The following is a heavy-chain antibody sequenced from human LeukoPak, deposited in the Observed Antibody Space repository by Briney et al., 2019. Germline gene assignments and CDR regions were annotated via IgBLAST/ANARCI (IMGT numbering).Heavy chain of an antibody. CDR1: GGSISSSNW. J-gene: IGHJ4*02. CDR2: IYHSGST. D-gene: IGHD3-9*01. V-gene: IGHV4-4*02. Sequence: SGTLSLTCAVSGGSISSSNWWSWVRQPPGKGLEWIGEIYHSGSTNYNPSLKSRVTISVDKSKNQFSLKLSSVTAADTAVYYCARDVLRYFDWLPSDYWGQGTLVTVSS. CDR3: ARDVLRYFDWLPSDY.